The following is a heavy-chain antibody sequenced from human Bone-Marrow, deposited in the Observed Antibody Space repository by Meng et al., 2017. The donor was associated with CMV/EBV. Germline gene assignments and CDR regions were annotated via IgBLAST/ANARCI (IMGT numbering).Heavy chain of an antibody. CDR3: RCVPQDAFDI. CDR2: ISSSGSTI. V-gene: IGHV3-48*03. J-gene: IGHJ3*02. Sequence: GESLKISCAASGFTFSSYEMNWVRQAPGKGLEWVSYISSSGSTIYYADSVKGRFTISRDNAKNSLYLQMNSLRAEDTAGYYCRCVPQDAFDIWGQGTMVTVSS. D-gene: IGHD2-21*01. CDR1: GFTFSSYE.